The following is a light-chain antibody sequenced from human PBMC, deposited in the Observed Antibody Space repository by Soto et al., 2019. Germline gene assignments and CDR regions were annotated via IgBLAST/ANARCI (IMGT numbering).Light chain of an antibody. CDR1: QTISSW. V-gene: IGKV1-5*03. CDR3: KHYNSYSEA. Sequence: DIQMTHSPSPLSGSVGDRVTRNCLDSQTISSWLAWYQQKPGKAPKLLIYKASTLKSGVPSRFSGSGSGTEFTLTISSLQTDDFATYYCKHYNSYSEAFGQGTKVDIK. J-gene: IGKJ1*01. CDR2: KAS.